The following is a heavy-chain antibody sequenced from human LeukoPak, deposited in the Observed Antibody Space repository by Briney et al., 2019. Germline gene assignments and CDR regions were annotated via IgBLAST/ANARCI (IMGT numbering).Heavy chain of an antibody. J-gene: IGHJ5*02. V-gene: IGHV4-39*01. CDR3: ARQVTPSSGLHWFDP. Sequence: SETLSLTCTVSGGFISRSGDYWGWIRQPPGKGLEWIASIYYSGTTYYNPSLKSRVTISVDTSRNQFSLMLTSVTAADTAAYHCARQVTPSSGLHWFDPWGQGTLVTVSS. CDR1: GGFISRSGDY. D-gene: IGHD6-19*01. CDR2: IYYSGTT.